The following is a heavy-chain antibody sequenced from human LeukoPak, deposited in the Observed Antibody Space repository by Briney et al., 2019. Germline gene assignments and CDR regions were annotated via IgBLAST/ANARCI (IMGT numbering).Heavy chain of an antibody. V-gene: IGHV1-2*02. D-gene: IGHD3-22*01. J-gene: IGHJ3*02. CDR3: ARPFTYYYDSSGLDAFDI. CDR1: GYTFTGYY. Sequence: ASVKVSRKASGYTFTGYYMHWVRQAPGQGLEWMGWINPNSGGTNYAQKFQGRVTMTRDTSISTAYMELSRLRSDDTGVYYCARPFTYYYDSSGLDAFDIWGQGTMVTVSS. CDR2: INPNSGGT.